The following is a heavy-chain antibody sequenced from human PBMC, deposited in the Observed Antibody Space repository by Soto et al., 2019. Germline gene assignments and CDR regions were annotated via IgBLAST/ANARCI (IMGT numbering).Heavy chain of an antibody. CDR2: IYYSGST. Sequence: SETLSLTCTVSGGSISSGGYYWSWIRQHPGKGLEWIGYIYYSGSTYYNPSLKSRVTISVDTSKNQFSLKLSSVTAADTAVYYCARVMRPPVTTPGCFDYWGQGTLVTVSS. CDR1: GGSISSGGYY. CDR3: ARVMRPPVTTPGCFDY. J-gene: IGHJ4*02. D-gene: IGHD4-17*01. V-gene: IGHV4-31*03.